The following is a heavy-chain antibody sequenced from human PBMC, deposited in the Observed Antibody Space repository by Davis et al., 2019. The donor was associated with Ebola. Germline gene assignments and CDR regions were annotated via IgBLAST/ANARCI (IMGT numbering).Heavy chain of an antibody. J-gene: IGHJ4*02. V-gene: IGHV3-30*03. CDR2: ISYDGSNK. CDR1: GFTFSSYG. Sequence: PGGSLRLSCAASGFTFSSYGMHWVRQAPGKGLEWVAVISYDGSNKYYADSVKGRFTISRDNSKNTLYLQMNSLRAEDTAVYYCARDGWPEGATFDYWGQGTLVTVSS. D-gene: IGHD1-26*01. CDR3: ARDGWPEGATFDY.